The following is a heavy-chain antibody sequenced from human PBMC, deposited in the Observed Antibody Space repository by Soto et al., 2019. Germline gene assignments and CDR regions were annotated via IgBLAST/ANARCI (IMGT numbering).Heavy chain of an antibody. Sequence: SETLSLTXTVSGGSISSYYWSWIRQPPGKGLEWIGEINHSGSTNYNPSLKSRVTISVDTSKNQFSLKLSSVTAADTAVYYCARGGFDSSWYWFDPWGQGTLVTVSS. CDR1: GGSISSYY. V-gene: IGHV4-34*01. J-gene: IGHJ5*02. CDR3: ARGGFDSSWYWFDP. CDR2: INHSGST. D-gene: IGHD6-13*01.